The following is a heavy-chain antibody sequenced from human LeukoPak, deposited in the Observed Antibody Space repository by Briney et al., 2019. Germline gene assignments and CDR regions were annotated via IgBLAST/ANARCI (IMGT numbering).Heavy chain of an antibody. V-gene: IGHV3-21*06. CDR1: GFTFSSYS. J-gene: IGHJ4*02. D-gene: IGHD6-13*01. Sequence: GGSLRLSCAASGFTFSSYSMNWVRQAPGKGLEWVSSISSSSSYIYYTDSVKGRFTISRDNAKNSVYLQMNSLRAEDTAVYYCARDSSWAFDYWGQGTLVTVSS. CDR2: ISSSSSYI. CDR3: ARDSSWAFDY.